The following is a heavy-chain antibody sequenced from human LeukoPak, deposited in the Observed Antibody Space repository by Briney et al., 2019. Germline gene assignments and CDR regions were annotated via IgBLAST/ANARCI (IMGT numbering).Heavy chain of an antibody. CDR1: GLTFSSYA. V-gene: IGHV3-30*01. CDR2: ISYDGSNK. Sequence: GGSLRLSCAASGLTFSSYAMHWVRQAPGKGLEWVAVISYDGSNKYYADSVKGRFTISGDKSKNTLYLQMNSLRPEDTAFYYCARGPGPIAGAKNPFDIWGQGTMVTVSS. J-gene: IGHJ3*02. CDR3: ARGPGPIAGAKNPFDI. D-gene: IGHD1-26*01.